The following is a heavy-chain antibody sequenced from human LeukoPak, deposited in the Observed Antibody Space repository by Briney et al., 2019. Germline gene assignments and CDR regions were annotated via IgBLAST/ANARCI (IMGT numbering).Heavy chain of an antibody. D-gene: IGHD2-8*01. V-gene: IGHV3-23*01. CDR2: ISGSGGST. J-gene: IGHJ4*02. CDR3: AKDLGCTNGVCYRGDFDY. CDR1: GFTFSSYG. Sequence: GGTLRLSCAASGFTFSSYGMSWVRQAPGKGLEWVSAISGSGGSTYYADSVKGRFTISRDNSKNTLYLQMNSLRAEDTAVYYCAKDLGCTNGVCYRGDFDYWGQGTLVTVSS.